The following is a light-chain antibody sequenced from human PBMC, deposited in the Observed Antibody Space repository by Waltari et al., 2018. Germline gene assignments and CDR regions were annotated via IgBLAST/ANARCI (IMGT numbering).Light chain of an antibody. CDR1: QSISSY. CDR3: QQSFTTPLT. J-gene: IGKJ4*01. CDR2: ASS. V-gene: IGKV1-39*01. Sequence: DVQMTHSPSSLSASLGDRVPITCRAGQSISSYLNWYQQKPGMAPKLLIYASSTLQTGVPSRFSGSGSGTDFTLTISSLKPEDFATYYCQQSFTTPLTFGGGTKVEIK.